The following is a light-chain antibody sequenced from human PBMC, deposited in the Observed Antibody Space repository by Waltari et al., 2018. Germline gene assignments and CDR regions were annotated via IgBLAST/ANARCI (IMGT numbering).Light chain of an antibody. Sequence: DIQMTQSPSTLSASVGDRVTITCRASQSISSWLAWYQQKPGKAPKLRIYTASSLESGVPSRFSGSGSGTEFTLTISSLQPDDVATYYCQQYNSYPWTFGQGTKVEIK. V-gene: IGKV1-5*03. CDR2: TAS. CDR1: QSISSW. CDR3: QQYNSYPWT. J-gene: IGKJ1*01.